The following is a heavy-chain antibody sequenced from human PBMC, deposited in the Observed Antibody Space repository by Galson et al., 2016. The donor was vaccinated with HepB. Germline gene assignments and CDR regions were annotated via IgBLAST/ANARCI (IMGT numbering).Heavy chain of an antibody. D-gene: IGHD1-1*01. V-gene: IGHV3-48*03. CDR1: GFRFSSYS. Sequence: SLRLSCAASGFRFSSYSMNWVRQAPGKGLEWISYISTSSETISYADSVKGRFTISRDNARNSVSLLMNSLRVEDTAVYYCAKAGVYNWNGVDLEYWGQGTLVTVSS. J-gene: IGHJ4*02. CDR3: AKAGVYNWNGVDLEY. CDR2: ISTSSETI.